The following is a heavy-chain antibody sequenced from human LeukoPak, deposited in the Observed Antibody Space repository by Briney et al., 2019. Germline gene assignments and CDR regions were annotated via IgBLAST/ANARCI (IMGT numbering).Heavy chain of an antibody. V-gene: IGHV1-24*01. CDR1: GYSLTELS. J-gene: IGHJ6*02. CDR2: LDPEDVEA. Sequence: ASVKVSCKVSGYSLTELSIHWVRQAPGKGLEWMGGLDPEDVEAIYAQKFQGRVTMTEDTSTDTAYMELSSLKSEGTAVYYCATSASAPAYYYGLDVWGRGTTVTVSS. CDR3: ATSASAPAYYYGLDV. D-gene: IGHD2-15*01.